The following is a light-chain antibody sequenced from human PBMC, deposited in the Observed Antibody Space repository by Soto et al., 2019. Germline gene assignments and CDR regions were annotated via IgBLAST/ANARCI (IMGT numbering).Light chain of an antibody. CDR1: QSISSW. J-gene: IGKJ1*01. CDR2: DAS. V-gene: IGKV1-5*01. Sequence: DIQMTQSPSTLSASVGDGVTITCRAIQSISSWLAWYQQKPGKAPNLLIYDASSLESGVPSRFSGSGSGTEFTLTISSLRPDDFATYYCQQYNTYSKFGQGTKV. CDR3: QQYNTYSK.